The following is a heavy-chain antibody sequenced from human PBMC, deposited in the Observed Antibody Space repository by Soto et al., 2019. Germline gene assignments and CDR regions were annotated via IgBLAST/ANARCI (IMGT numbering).Heavy chain of an antibody. CDR1: GYTFTSYA. J-gene: IGHJ4*02. CDR3: ARGPLSLYTADFR. D-gene: IGHD3-16*01. CDR2: INGGNVDT. Sequence: QVQLVQSGAEVKKPGASVRISCRTSGYTFTSYAITWLRHAPGQRLEWMGWINGGNVDTKYSQKFQDRLSITRDTSATTVSLGLSRLTSEDTAIYYCARGPLSLYTADFRWGQGTLVTVSS. V-gene: IGHV1-3*01.